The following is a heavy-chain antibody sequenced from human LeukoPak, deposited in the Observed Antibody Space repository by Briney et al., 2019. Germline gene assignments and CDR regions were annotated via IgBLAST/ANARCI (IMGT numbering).Heavy chain of an antibody. CDR2: ISGSGGST. Sequence: GGSLRLFCAASGFTFSSYAMSWVRQAPGKGLEWVSAISGSGGSTYYADSVKGRFTISRDNSKNTLYLQMNSLRAEDTAVYYCARVDTAMATVFDYWGQGTLVTVSS. J-gene: IGHJ4*02. CDR1: GFTFSSYA. V-gene: IGHV3-23*01. CDR3: ARVDTAMATVFDY. D-gene: IGHD5-18*01.